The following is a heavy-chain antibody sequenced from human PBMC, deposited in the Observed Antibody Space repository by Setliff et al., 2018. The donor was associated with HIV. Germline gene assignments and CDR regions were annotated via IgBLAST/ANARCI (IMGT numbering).Heavy chain of an antibody. CDR1: GVSIVSGGFY. CDR2: VYYTGKT. J-gene: IGHJ3*02. Sequence: SETLSLTCSVSGVSIVSGGFYFSWIRQHPGKGLEWLGTVYYTGKTYYNPSLQSRLTMSADTSKNQLYLKMNSVTAADTAVYFCARVPRITTLRNAFDIWGQGTMVTVSS. CDR3: ARVPRITTLRNAFDI. V-gene: IGHV4-31*03. D-gene: IGHD3-10*01.